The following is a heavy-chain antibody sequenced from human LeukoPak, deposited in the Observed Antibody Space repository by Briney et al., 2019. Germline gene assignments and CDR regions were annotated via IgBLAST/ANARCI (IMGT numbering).Heavy chain of an antibody. CDR2: IKSKTDGGTT. J-gene: IGHJ6*02. Sequence: GGSLRLSCAASGFTFSNAWMSWVRQAPGKGLEWVGRIKSKTDGGTTDYAAPVKGRFTISRDDSKNTLYLQTNSLKTEDTAVYYCTTGLAMGSNGGYYYYGMDVWGQGTTVTVSS. D-gene: IGHD3-9*01. V-gene: IGHV3-15*01. CDR1: GFTFSNAW. CDR3: TTGLAMGSNGGYYYYGMDV.